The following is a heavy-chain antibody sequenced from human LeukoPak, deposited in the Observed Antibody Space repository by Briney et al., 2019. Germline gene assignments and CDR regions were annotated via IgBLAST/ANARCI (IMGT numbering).Heavy chain of an antibody. J-gene: IGHJ6*03. V-gene: IGHV3-21*01. CDR2: IGISGSHT. D-gene: IGHD4-23*01. Sequence: PGGSLRLSGAASGFTFSTNSMNWVRQAPGKGLEWVSSIGISGSHTFYADSVKGRFTISRDNAENSVYLQMNSLRAEDTAVYYCAKDLTTVATPYYYYYMDVWGKGTTVTVSS. CDR1: GFTFSTNS. CDR3: AKDLTTVATPYYYYYMDV.